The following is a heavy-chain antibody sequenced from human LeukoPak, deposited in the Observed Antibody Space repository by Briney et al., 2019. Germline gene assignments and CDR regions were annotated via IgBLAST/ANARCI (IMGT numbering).Heavy chain of an antibody. V-gene: IGHV4-61*05. CDR3: ARLPYYYDSSGYYWNDAFDI. D-gene: IGHD3-22*01. CDR1: GGSISSSSYY. Sequence: SETLSLTCTVSGGSISSSSYYWSWIRQPPGKGLEWIGYIYYSGSTNYNPSLKSRVTISVDTSKNQFSLKLSSVTAADTAVYYCARLPYYYDSSGYYWNDAFDIWGQGTMVTVSS. CDR2: IYYSGST. J-gene: IGHJ3*02.